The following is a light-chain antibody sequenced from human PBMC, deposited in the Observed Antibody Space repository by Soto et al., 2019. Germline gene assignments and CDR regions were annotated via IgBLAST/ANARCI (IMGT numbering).Light chain of an antibody. CDR3: QQYNNWPAT. J-gene: IGKJ1*01. CDR1: QSVSSN. V-gene: IGKV3-15*01. Sequence: EIVMTQSPATLSVSPGGRATLSCMASQSVSSNLAWYQQKPGQAPRLLIYGASTRATGIPARFSGSGSGTEFTLTISSLQSEDFAVYCCQQYNNWPATFGQGTKV. CDR2: GAS.